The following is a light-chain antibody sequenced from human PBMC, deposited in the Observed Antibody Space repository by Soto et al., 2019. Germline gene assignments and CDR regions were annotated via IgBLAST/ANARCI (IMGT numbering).Light chain of an antibody. Sequence: QSVLTQPASVSGSPGQSITISCTGTGSDVGGYNYVSWYQQHPGKAPKFMIYDVSKRTSGISNRFSGSKSGNTASLTISGLQSEDEADYYCSSSTSGSTRVVFGGGTKLTVL. CDR3: SSSTSGSTRVV. J-gene: IGLJ2*01. V-gene: IGLV2-14*03. CDR1: GSDVGGYNY. CDR2: DVS.